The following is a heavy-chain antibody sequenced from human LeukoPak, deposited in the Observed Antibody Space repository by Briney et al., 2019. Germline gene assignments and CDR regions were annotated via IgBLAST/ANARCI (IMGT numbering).Heavy chain of an antibody. V-gene: IGHV3-23*01. J-gene: IGHJ4*02. Sequence: GGSLRLSCAASGFTFSSYAMSWVRQAPGKGLEWVSGISGNGGNTYYADSVKGRFTISRDNSKNTLYLQMNSLRAEDTTVYYCARDSGAAAPTFFDYWGQGTLVTVSS. CDR3: ARDSGAAAPTFFDY. D-gene: IGHD2-2*01. CDR2: ISGNGGNT. CDR1: GFTFSSYA.